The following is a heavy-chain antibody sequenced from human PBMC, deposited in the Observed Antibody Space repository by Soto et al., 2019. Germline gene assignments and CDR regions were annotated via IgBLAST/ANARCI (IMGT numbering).Heavy chain of an antibody. CDR2: MNPNSGNT. CDR3: ARIYGDMGWWYFAA. J-gene: IGHJ2*01. V-gene: IGHV1-8*01. D-gene: IGHD4-17*01. Sequence: QVQLVQSGAEVKKPGASVKVSCKASGYTFTSYDINWVRQATGQGLEWMGWMNPNSGNTGYAQKFQGRVTMTRDTSISTAHMELRGPRSEGPAVDYWARIYGDMGWWYFAACGLGTMFTV. CDR1: GYTFTSYD.